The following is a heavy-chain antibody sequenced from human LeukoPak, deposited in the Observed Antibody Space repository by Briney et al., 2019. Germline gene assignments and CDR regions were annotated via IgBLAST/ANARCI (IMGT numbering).Heavy chain of an antibody. Sequence: GGSLRLSCAASGFTFSRYWMHWVHQAPGKGPVWVSRIRSDGSSTDYADSVKGRFTISRDNAKNTLYLQMNSLRAEDTAVYYCAREQGYYSVPGYWGQGTQVTVSS. D-gene: IGHD3-22*01. CDR3: AREQGYYSVPGY. CDR1: GFTFSRYW. V-gene: IGHV3-74*01. J-gene: IGHJ4*02. CDR2: IRSDGSST.